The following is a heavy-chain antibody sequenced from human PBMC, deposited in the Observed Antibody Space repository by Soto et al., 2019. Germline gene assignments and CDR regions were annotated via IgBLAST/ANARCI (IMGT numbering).Heavy chain of an antibody. D-gene: IGHD3-3*01. CDR2: IYCSGST. J-gene: IGHJ6*03. V-gene: IGHV4-39*01. CDR3: ARIFGVVSDYYYYYMDV. Sequence: SETLSLTCTVSGGSISSSSYYWGWIRQPPGKGLEWIGSIYCSGSTYYNPSLKSRVTISVDTSKNQFSLKLSSVTAADTAVYYCARIFGVVSDYYYYYMDVWGKGTTVTVSS. CDR1: GGSISSSSYY.